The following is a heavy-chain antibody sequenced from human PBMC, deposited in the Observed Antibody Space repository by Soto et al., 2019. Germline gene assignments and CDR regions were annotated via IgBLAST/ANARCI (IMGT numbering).Heavy chain of an antibody. D-gene: IGHD2-15*01. CDR1: GFTFSDYY. CDR2: ISSGSGCT. Sequence: GGSLRLSCAASGFTFSDYYMSWIRQAPGKGLEWVSYISSGSGCTNYADSVKGRFTISRDNSKNSLYLQMNSLRTEDTALYYCAKDIGLDYYYYYYGMDVWGQGTTVTVSS. J-gene: IGHJ6*02. V-gene: IGHV3-11*05. CDR3: AKDIGLDYYYYYYGMDV.